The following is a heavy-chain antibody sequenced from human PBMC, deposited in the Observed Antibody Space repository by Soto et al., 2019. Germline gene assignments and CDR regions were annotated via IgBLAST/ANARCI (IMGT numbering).Heavy chain of an antibody. CDR3: AAYADGPYRPPYDY. V-gene: IGHV3-23*01. Sequence: EVQLLESGGDLVQPGGSLRISCAASGFTFRTSVMAWVRRAPGKGLEWISSLVPTGSRTFYADSVNGRFTISRDNSRTTLYLQMNSLRVDDTAVYYCAAYADGPYRPPYDYWGQGTLVTVSS. J-gene: IGHJ4*02. CDR2: LVPTGSRT. D-gene: IGHD4-17*01. CDR1: GFTFRTSV.